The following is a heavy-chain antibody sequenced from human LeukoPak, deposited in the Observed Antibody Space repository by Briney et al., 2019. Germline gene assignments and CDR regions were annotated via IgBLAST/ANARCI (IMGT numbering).Heavy chain of an antibody. Sequence: GGSLRLSCAASGFTFSSSAMSWVRQGPGKGREWGSAIGGSSGSTCYADSVKGRFTISRDNSKNTLYLQMNSLRAEDPAIYYCAKALYSSSFDFDYWGQGTLVTVSS. J-gene: IGHJ4*02. CDR3: AKALYSSSFDFDY. D-gene: IGHD6-6*01. CDR2: IGGSSGST. CDR1: GFTFSSSA. V-gene: IGHV3-23*01.